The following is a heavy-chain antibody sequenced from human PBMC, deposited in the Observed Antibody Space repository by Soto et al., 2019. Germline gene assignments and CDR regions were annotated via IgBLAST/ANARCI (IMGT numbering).Heavy chain of an antibody. CDR2: IWYDGSNK. V-gene: IGHV3-33*06. CDR3: AKDRVPAAPFYYGMDV. CDR1: GFTFSSYG. Sequence: PGGSLRLSCAASGFTFSSYGMHWVRQAPGKGLEWVAVIWYDGSNKYYADSVKGRFTISRDNSKNTLYLQMNSLRAEDTAVYYCAKDRVPAAPFYYGMDVWGQGTTVTVSS. D-gene: IGHD2-2*01. J-gene: IGHJ6*02.